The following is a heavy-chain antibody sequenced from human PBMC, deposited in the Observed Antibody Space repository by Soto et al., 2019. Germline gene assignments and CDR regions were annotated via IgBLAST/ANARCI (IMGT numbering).Heavy chain of an antibody. CDR2: IYYSGNT. J-gene: IGHJ4*02. D-gene: IGHD1-26*01. V-gene: IGHV4-39*01. CDR3: ARGIVGAERSFDY. CDR1: GGSISSSSYC. Sequence: QLQLQESGPGLVKPSETLSLTCTVSGGSISSSSYCWGWIRQPPGKGLEWIGNIYYSGNTYYNPSLKSRVPIPVDTSKNQFALKVSSLTAADTAMYYCARGIVGAERSFDYWGQGTLVTVSS.